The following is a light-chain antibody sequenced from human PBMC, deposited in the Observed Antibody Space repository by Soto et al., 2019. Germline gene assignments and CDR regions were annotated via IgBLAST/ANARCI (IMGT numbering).Light chain of an antibody. J-gene: IGKJ1*01. CDR2: GAS. V-gene: IGKV3-20*01. CDR3: QQYGTSPRT. Sequence: EIVLTQSPGTLSLSPGERATLSCRASQGVCSNYLDWYQQKPGQAPRLFIYGASSRATGIPDRFSGSGSGTDFTLTISRLEPEDFAVYYCQQYGTSPRTFGQGTKVEIK. CDR1: QGVCSNY.